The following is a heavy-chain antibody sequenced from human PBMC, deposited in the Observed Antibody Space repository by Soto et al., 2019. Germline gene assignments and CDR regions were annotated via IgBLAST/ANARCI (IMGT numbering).Heavy chain of an antibody. D-gene: IGHD1-26*01. CDR3: ARGEVGATYYYYGMDV. Sequence: SETLSLTCAVYGGSFSGYYWSWIRQPPGKGLEWIGEINHSGSTNYNPSLKSRVTISVDTSKNQFSLKLSSVTAADTAVYYCARGEVGATYYYYGMDVWGQGTTVTVSS. V-gene: IGHV4-34*01. CDR1: GGSFSGYY. CDR2: INHSGST. J-gene: IGHJ6*02.